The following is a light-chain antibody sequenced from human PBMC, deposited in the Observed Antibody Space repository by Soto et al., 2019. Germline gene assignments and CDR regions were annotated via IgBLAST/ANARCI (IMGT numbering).Light chain of an antibody. CDR3: QQYDTLPRT. V-gene: IGKV3-20*01. CDR1: QRVDGNY. J-gene: IGKJ1*01. Sequence: PGERAPLSCRASQRVDGNYLAWYLQIPGQAPRLLIHGASNRATGIPDRFSGSGSGTDFTLTITRLEPEDSAVYYCQQYDTLPRTFGQGTKVDIK. CDR2: GAS.